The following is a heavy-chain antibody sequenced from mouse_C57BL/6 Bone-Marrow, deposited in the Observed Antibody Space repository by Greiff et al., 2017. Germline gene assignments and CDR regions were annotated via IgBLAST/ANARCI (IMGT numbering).Heavy chain of an antibody. Sequence: QVQLQQPGAELVKPGASVKMSCKASGYTFTSYWITWVKQRPGQGLAWIGDIYPGSGSTNYNEKFKSKATLTVDTSSSTAYMQLSSLTSEDSAVYYCARGGLYDGYYWYFDVWGTGTTVTVSS. CDR1: GYTFTSYW. CDR3: ARGGLYDGYYWYFDV. CDR2: IYPGSGST. J-gene: IGHJ1*03. D-gene: IGHD2-3*01. V-gene: IGHV1-55*01.